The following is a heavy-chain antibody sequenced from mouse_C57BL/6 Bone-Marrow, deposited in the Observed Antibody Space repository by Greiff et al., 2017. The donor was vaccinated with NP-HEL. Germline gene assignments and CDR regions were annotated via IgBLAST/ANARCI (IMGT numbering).Heavy chain of an antibody. CDR1: GYAFSSSW. CDR3: ARLVSSDYYGSSRYYAMDY. D-gene: IGHD1-1*01. CDR2: IYPGDGDT. J-gene: IGHJ4*01. Sequence: QVQLKQSGPELVKPGASVKISCKASGYAFSSSWMNWVKQRPGKGLEWIGRIYPGDGDTNYNGKFKGKATLTADKSSSTAYMQLSSLTSEDSAVYFCARLVSSDYYGSSRYYAMDYWGQGTSVTVSS. V-gene: IGHV1-82*01.